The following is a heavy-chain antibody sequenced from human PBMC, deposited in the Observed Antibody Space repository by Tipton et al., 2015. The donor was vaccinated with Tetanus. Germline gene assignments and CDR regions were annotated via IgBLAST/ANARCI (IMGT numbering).Heavy chain of an antibody. CDR2: IYYSGST. CDR1: GGSISSGGYY. Sequence: TLSLTCTVSGGSISSGGYYWSWIRQHPGKGLEWIGYIYYSGSTYYNPSLKSRVTISVDTSKNQFSLKLSSVTAADTAVYYCARDGGDGYNRFDYWGQGTLVTVSS. CDR3: ARDGGDGYNRFDY. D-gene: IGHD5-24*01. J-gene: IGHJ4*02. V-gene: IGHV4-31*03.